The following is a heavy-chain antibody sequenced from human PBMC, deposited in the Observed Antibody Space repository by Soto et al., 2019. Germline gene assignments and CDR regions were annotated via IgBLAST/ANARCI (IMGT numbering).Heavy chain of an antibody. D-gene: IGHD2-2*01. CDR2: MLYGGSA. J-gene: IGHJ4*02. CDR3: ARLESALCIGNSCLMC. V-gene: IGHV4-39*01. CDR1: GVSISNSVYY. Sequence: PSATLSLTGSFSGVSISNSVYYWGWMLQPPGKGLEWIGSMLYGGSASYNPSLKSRATISIDTSKNQLSLQLSSVTAADTAVYHCARLESALCIGNSCLMCWGQGTLVTVSS.